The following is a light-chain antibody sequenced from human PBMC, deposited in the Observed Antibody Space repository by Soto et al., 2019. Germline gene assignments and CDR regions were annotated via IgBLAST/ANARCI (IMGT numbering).Light chain of an antibody. V-gene: IGKV1-5*03. CDR1: QSISRW. CDR2: KAS. J-gene: IGKJ2*01. Sequence: DIQMTQSPSTLSASVGDRVTITCRASQSISRWLAWYHQKPGKAPKLLIYKASSLESGVPSRFSGSGSGTEFTLTISSLQPDDFATYYCQQYNSYSPYTFGQGIKLEIK. CDR3: QQYNSYSPYT.